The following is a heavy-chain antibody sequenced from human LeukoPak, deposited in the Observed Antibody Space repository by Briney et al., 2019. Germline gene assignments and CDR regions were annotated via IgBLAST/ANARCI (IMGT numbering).Heavy chain of an antibody. J-gene: IGHJ4*02. D-gene: IGHD3-9*01. Sequence: SVKVSCKASGGTFSSYAISWVRQAPGQGLEWMGRIIPIFGTANYAQKLQGRITITTDESTSTAYMELSSLRSEDTAVYYCARGGDILTGYTFDYWGQGTLVTVSS. V-gene: IGHV1-69*05. CDR1: GGTFSSYA. CDR2: IIPIFGTA. CDR3: ARGGDILTGYTFDY.